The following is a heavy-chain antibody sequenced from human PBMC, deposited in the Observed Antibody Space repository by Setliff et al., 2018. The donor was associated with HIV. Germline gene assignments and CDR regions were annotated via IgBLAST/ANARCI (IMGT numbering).Heavy chain of an antibody. Sequence: SETLSLTCTVSGDSISSSSHYWSWIRQPPGKGLEWIGYIYYSGSTNYNPSLKSRVTISVDTSRNQFSLKLSSVTAADTAVYYCARGFGSSWGGNYYYYYMDVWGKGTTVTVSS. J-gene: IGHJ6*03. CDR2: IYYSGST. V-gene: IGHV4-61*01. CDR3: ARGFGSSWGGNYYYYYMDV. D-gene: IGHD6-13*01. CDR1: GDSISSSSHY.